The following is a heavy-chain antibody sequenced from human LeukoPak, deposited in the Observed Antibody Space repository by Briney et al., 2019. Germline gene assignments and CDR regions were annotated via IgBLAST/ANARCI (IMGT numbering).Heavy chain of an antibody. CDR2: INHSGST. J-gene: IGHJ5*02. V-gene: IGHV4-34*01. CDR3: ARVVPATKRSNWFDP. CDR1: GGSFSGYY. Sequence: SETLSLTCAVYGGSFSGYYWSWIRQPPGKGLEWIGEINHSGSTNYNPSLKSRVTISVDTSKNQFSLKLSSVTAADTAVYYCARVVPATKRSNWFDPWGQGTLVTVSS. D-gene: IGHD2-2*01.